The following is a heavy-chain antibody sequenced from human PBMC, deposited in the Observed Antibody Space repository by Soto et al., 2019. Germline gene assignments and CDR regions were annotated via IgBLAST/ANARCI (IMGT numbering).Heavy chain of an antibody. CDR2: ISGSGGST. Sequence: PGGSLRLSCAASGFTFSSYAMSWVRQAPGKGLEWVSAISGSGGSTYYADSVKGRFTISRDNSKNTLYLQMNSLRAEDTAVYYCAKDFSAHIVVVTAIYYYYGMDVWGQGTTVTV. CDR3: AKDFSAHIVVVTAIYYYYGMDV. J-gene: IGHJ6*02. V-gene: IGHV3-23*01. CDR1: GFTFSSYA. D-gene: IGHD2-21*02.